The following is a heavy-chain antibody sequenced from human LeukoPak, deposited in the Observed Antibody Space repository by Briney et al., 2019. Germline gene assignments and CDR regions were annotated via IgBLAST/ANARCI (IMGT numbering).Heavy chain of an antibody. CDR3: AKDSYYDSSGYHVY. V-gene: IGHV3-23*01. CDR2: ISGSGGST. J-gene: IGHJ4*02. D-gene: IGHD3-22*01. Sequence: GGSLRLSCAASGFTFSSYAMSWVRQAPGKGLEWVSAISGSGGSTYHADSVKGRFTISRDNSKNTLYLQMNSLRAEDTAVYYCAKDSYYDSSGYHVYWGQGTLVTVSS. CDR1: GFTFSSYA.